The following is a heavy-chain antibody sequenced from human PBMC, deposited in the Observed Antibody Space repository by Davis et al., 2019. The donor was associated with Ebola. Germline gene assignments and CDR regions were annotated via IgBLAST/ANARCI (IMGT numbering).Heavy chain of an antibody. J-gene: IGHJ4*02. D-gene: IGHD2-2*01. CDR2: ISAYNGNT. Sequence: APVKVSCKASGYTFTSYGISWVRQAPGQGLEWMGWISAYNGNTNYAQKLQGRVTMTTDTSTSTAYMELRSLRSDDTAVYYCASVGYCSSTSCRDYWGQGTLVTVSS. CDR1: GYTFTSYG. CDR3: ASVGYCSSTSCRDY. V-gene: IGHV1-18*01.